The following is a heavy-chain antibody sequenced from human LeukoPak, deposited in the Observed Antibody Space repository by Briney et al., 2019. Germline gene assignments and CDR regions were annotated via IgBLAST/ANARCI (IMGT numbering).Heavy chain of an antibody. CDR3: ARVIAAAGPYGMDV. J-gene: IGHJ6*02. D-gene: IGHD6-13*01. Sequence: SETLSLTCTVSGGSISSYYWSWIRQPPGKGLEWIGYIYYSGSTNYNPSLKSRVTISVDTSKNQFSLKLSSVTAADTAVHYCARVIAAAGPYGMDVWGQGTTVTVSS. CDR2: IYYSGST. V-gene: IGHV4-59*01. CDR1: GGSISSYY.